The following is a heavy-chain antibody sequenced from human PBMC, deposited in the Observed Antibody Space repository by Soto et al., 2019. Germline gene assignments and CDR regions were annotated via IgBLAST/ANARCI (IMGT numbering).Heavy chain of an antibody. CDR1: GGSVSSTNHY. Sequence: SETLSLTCSVSGGSVSSTNHYWGWIRQPPGKGLEWIGEINHSGSTNYNPSLKGRVTISVDTSKNQFSLKLSSVTAADTAVYYCAGTLRKEYYFDYWGQGTLVTVSS. V-gene: IGHV4-39*07. CDR2: INHSGST. CDR3: AGTLRKEYYFDY. D-gene: IGHD3-10*01. J-gene: IGHJ4*02.